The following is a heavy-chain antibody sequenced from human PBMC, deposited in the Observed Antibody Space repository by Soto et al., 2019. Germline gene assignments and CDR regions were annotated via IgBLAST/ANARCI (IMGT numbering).Heavy chain of an antibody. Sequence: QVQLQESGPGLVKPSQTLSLTCTVSGGSISSGDYYWSWIRQPPGKGLEWIGYIYYSGSTYYNPYLKSRVTISVDTSKNQFSLKLRSVTAADTAVYYCARERIVENAFDIWGQGTMVTVSS. CDR2: IYYSGST. V-gene: IGHV4-30-4*01. CDR3: ARERIVENAFDI. J-gene: IGHJ3*02. CDR1: GGSISSGDYY. D-gene: IGHD3-22*01.